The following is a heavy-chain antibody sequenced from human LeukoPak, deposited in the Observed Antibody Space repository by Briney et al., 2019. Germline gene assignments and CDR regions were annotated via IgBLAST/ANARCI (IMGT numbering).Heavy chain of an antibody. D-gene: IGHD6-13*01. CDR1: GFTFSSYA. Sequence: GRSLRLSCAASGFTFSSYAMHWVRQAPGKGLEWVAVISYDGSNKYYADSVKGRFTISRDNAKNSLYLQMNSLRAEDTAVYYCAGTLQSSSPYYFDYWGQGTLVTVSS. CDR3: AGTLQSSSPYYFDY. J-gene: IGHJ4*02. CDR2: ISYDGSNK. V-gene: IGHV3-30*04.